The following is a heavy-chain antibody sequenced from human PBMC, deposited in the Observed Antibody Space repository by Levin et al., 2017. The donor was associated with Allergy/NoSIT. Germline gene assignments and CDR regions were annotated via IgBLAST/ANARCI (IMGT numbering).Heavy chain of an antibody. J-gene: IGHJ6*02. D-gene: IGHD6-13*01. Sequence: PGGSLRLSCTASGFTFGDYAMSWFRQAPGKGLEWVGFIRSKAYGGTTEYAASVKGRFTISRDDSKSIAYLQMNSLKTEDTAVYYCTRVSDLYSSSWYGFGMDVWGQGTTVTVSS. CDR1: GFTFGDYA. CDR2: IRSKAYGGTT. CDR3: TRVSDLYSSSWYGFGMDV. V-gene: IGHV3-49*03.